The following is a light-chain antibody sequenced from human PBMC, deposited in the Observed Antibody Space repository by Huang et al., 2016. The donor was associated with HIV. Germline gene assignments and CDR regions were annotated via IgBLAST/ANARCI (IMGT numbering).Light chain of an antibody. J-gene: IGKJ1*01. CDR1: QSLLHSNGYSY. V-gene: IGKV2-28*01. CDR3: MQALQTPRT. Sequence: DIMMTQSPLSLPVTPGEPASISRRSSQSLLHSNGYSYLDWYLQKPGQSPQLLIYLGSNRASGVPDRCSGSGSGTDFTLKISSVEADDVGVYYCMQALQTPRTFGQGTKVEVK. CDR2: LGS.